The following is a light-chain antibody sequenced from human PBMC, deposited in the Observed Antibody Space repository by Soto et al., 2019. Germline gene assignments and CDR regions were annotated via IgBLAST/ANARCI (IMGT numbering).Light chain of an antibody. Sequence: QSLLTQSPSASASLGASVKLTCTLNSGHSSYSIAWHQQQPEKGPRYLMKLNSDGSHSKGDGIPDRFSGSTSGAERYLTISSLQSEDEADYYCQTWGTGIHVVFGGGTQLTVL. CDR1: SGHSSYS. J-gene: IGLJ2*01. CDR2: LNSDGSH. CDR3: QTWGTGIHVV. V-gene: IGLV4-69*02.